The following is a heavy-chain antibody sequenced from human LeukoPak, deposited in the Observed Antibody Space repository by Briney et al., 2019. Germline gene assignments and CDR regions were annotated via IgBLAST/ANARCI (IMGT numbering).Heavy chain of an antibody. D-gene: IGHD5-24*01. J-gene: IGHJ4*02. CDR3: AKDGRWMTTIYYFDY. CDR1: GYTFSSYD. V-gene: IGHV3-30*02. CDR2: IRYDGNNK. Sequence: PGGSLRLSCAASGYTFSSYDMHWVRQAPGKGLEWVAYIRYDGNNKYYADSVKGRFTISRDNYKHTLYLQMNSLRPEDTAVYYCAKDGRWMTTIYYFDYWGQGTLVTVSS.